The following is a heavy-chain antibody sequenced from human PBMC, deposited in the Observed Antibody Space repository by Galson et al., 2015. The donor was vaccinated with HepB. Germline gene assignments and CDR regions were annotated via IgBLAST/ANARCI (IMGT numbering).Heavy chain of an antibody. V-gene: IGHV4-61*02. CDR1: GGSISSGSYY. Sequence: TLSLTCTVAGGSISSGSYYWSWIRQPAGKGLEWIGRIYTSGSTNYNPTLKSRVTMSVDTSKNQFSLKRSSVTAADTAVYYCARGPLSNRGPDIAYYYHYMDVWGKGTTVTVSS. CDR2: IYTSGST. CDR3: ARGPLSNRGPDIAYYYHYMDV. J-gene: IGHJ6*03. D-gene: IGHD2-21*01.